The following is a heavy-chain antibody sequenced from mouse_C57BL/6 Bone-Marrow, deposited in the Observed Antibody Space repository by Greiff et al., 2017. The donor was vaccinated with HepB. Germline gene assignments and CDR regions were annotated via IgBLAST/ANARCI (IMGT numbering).Heavy chain of an antibody. CDR2: INPGSGGT. Sequence: QVQLKESGAELVRPGTSVKVSCKASGYAFTNYLIEWVKQRPGQGLEWIGVINPGSGGTNYNEKFKGKATLTADKSSSTAYMQLSSLTSEDSAVYFCAREGYYGSFAYWGQGTLVTVSA. D-gene: IGHD1-1*01. CDR1: GYAFTNYL. J-gene: IGHJ3*01. V-gene: IGHV1-54*01. CDR3: AREGYYGSFAY.